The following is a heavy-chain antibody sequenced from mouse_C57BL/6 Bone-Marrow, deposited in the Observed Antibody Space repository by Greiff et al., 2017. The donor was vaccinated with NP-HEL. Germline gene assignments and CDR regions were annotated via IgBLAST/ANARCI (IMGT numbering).Heavy chain of an antibody. D-gene: IGHD2-5*01. CDR1: GYTFTSYW. J-gene: IGHJ4*01. Sequence: QVQLQQPGAELVKPGASVKLSCKASGYTFTSYWMHWVKQRPGRGLEWIGRIDPNSGGTKYNEKFKSKATLTVDKPSSTAYMQLSSLTSEDSAVYYCARRDSNYSGYYAMDYWGQGTSVTVSS. CDR3: ARRDSNYSGYYAMDY. V-gene: IGHV1-72*01. CDR2: IDPNSGGT.